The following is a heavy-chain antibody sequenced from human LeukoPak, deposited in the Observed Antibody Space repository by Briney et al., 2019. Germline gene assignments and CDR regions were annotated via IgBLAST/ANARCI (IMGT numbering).Heavy chain of an antibody. CDR2: IYNGVNT. J-gene: IGHJ5*02. V-gene: IGHV4-61*01. CDR1: GASVSSASY. CDR3: ARSRAFNSGAFDP. D-gene: IGHD1-26*01. Sequence: SETLSLTCTVSGASVSSASYWTWIRQPPGKGVEWIAHIYNGVNTNYNPSLESRVTISVDTSKNQFSLRLNSVTAADTAVYYCARSRAFNSGAFDPWGQGSLVTVSS.